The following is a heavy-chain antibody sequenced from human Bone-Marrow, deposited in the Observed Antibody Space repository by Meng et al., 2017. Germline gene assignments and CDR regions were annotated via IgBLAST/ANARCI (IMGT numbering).Heavy chain of an antibody. CDR1: VFTVRGYV. CDR2: IWYDGSNK. Sequence: LWSAGGVVLPRWSLRLSFAASVFTVRGYVMHWVRQALGKGLKWVSVIWYDGSNKYYADSVKGLVTISRDNSKNTLYLQMNSMRAEDTAVYYCARDDWGPIGYWGQGTLVTVSS. CDR3: ARDDWGPIGY. J-gene: IGHJ4*02. D-gene: IGHD7-27*01. V-gene: IGHV3-33*01.